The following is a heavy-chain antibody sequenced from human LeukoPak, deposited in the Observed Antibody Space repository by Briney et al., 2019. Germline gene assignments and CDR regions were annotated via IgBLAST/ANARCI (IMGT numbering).Heavy chain of an antibody. Sequence: ASVKVSCKASGGTFSRYAIGWLRQAPGQGLEWMGGIIPILRSTNYAQKFQGRVTITADESTSTAYMELSSLTSGDTAIYYCARPVTYNDVWNGYPPFDFWGQGTPVTVSS. CDR1: GGTFSRYA. V-gene: IGHV1-69*13. J-gene: IGHJ4*02. CDR2: IIPILRST. D-gene: IGHD3-3*01. CDR3: ARPVTYNDVWNGYPPFDF.